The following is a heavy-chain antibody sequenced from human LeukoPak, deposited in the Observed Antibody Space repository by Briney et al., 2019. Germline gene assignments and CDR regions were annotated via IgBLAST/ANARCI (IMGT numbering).Heavy chain of an antibody. CDR1: GFTFSSYA. V-gene: IGHV3-30-3*01. D-gene: IGHD1-26*01. CDR3: ARYYVGALDW. Sequence: GGSLRLSCAASGFTFSSYAMHWVRQAPGKGLEWVAVISYDGSNKYYADSVKGRFTISRDNSKNTVYLQMNSLRVEDTAIYYCARYYVGALDWWGQGSQVTVSS. CDR2: ISYDGSNK. J-gene: IGHJ4*02.